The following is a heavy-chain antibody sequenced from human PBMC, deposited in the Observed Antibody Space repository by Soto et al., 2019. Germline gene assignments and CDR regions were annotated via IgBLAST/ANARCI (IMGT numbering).Heavy chain of an antibody. J-gene: IGHJ4*02. V-gene: IGHV2-26*01. CDR1: GFSLSNARMG. CDR2: IFSNDEK. Sequence: QVTLKESGPVLVKPTETLTLTCTVSGFSLSNARMGVSWIRQPPGKALEWLAHIFSNDEKAYSTSLKSRLTTSKDTSKSQVVLTMSNMDPVDTATYYCARDGGDYYGSGSLDYWGQGTLVTVSS. D-gene: IGHD3-10*01. CDR3: ARDGGDYYGSGSLDY.